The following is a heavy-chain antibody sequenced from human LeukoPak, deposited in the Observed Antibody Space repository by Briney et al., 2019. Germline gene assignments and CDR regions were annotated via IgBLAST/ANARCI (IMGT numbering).Heavy chain of an antibody. V-gene: IGHV4-39*07. Sequence: PSETLSLTCTVSGGSISNSGYYWGWMRQSPGKALEWIGSIYYSGSTYYNPSLKSRVSISVDTSKNQFSLDLSSVTAADTAMYFCARLDFWSGYSDCWGQGTLVIVSS. CDR2: IYYSGST. CDR3: ARLDFWSGYSDC. J-gene: IGHJ4*02. CDR1: GGSISNSGYY. D-gene: IGHD3-3*01.